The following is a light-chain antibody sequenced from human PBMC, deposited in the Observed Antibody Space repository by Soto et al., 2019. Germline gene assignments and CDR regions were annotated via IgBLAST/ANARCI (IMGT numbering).Light chain of an antibody. J-gene: IGLJ2*01. CDR3: SSATNTDTLVV. CDR2: EGS. CDR1: NNDVGGYKL. V-gene: IGLV2-14*02. Sequence: QSALTQPASVSGSPGQSITISCTGTNNDVGGYKLVSWYQQHPGKVPKVVIYEGSKRPSGISNRFSGSKSGNTASLTISGLQPEDEANYFCSSATNTDTLVVFGGGTKLTVL.